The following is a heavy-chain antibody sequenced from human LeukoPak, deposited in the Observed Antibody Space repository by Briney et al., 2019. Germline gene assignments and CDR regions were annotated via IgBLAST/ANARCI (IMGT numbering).Heavy chain of an antibody. CDR2: IYPGDSDT. V-gene: IGHV5-51*01. CDR3: ARPHYYDSIGYYFDY. D-gene: IGHD3-22*01. J-gene: IGHJ4*02. Sequence: GESLKISCKASGCSFTTHWIGWVRQMPGKGLAWMGIIYPGDSDTRYSPSFQGQATISVDKSIGTAYLQWSSLEASDTAMYYCARPHYYDSIGYYFDYWGQGTLVTVSS. CDR1: GCSFTTHW.